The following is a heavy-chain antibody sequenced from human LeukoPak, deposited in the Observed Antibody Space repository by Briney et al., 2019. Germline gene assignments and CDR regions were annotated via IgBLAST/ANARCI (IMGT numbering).Heavy chain of an antibody. D-gene: IGHD3-10*01. J-gene: IGHJ5*02. CDR1: GGSVSSGSYY. CDR3: ARGFGDWGLSWFDP. Sequence: PSETLSLTCTVSGGSVSSGSYYWGWVRQPPGKGLEWIGYIYYSGSAKYHPSLKSRVTISVDTSKNQFSLKLTSVTAADTAVYYCARGFGDWGLSWFDPWGQGTLVTVSS. CDR2: IYYSGSA. V-gene: IGHV4-61*01.